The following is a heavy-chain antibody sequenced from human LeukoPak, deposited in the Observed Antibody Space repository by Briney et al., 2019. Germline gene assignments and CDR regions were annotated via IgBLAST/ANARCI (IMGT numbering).Heavy chain of an antibody. J-gene: IGHJ4*02. CDR2: INSDETRT. V-gene: IGHV3-74*01. D-gene: IGHD3-22*01. CDR3: ARGFDSSGQDY. Sequence: PGGSLRLSCAASGFTFSSYWMHWVRQAPGKGLVWVSRINSDETRTNFADSVKGRFTISRDNAKNTLYLQMNSLRAEDTAVYYCARGFDSSGQDYWGQGTLVTVSS. CDR1: GFTFSSYW.